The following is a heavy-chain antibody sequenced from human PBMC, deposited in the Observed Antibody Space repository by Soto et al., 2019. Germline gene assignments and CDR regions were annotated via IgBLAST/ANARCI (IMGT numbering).Heavy chain of an antibody. D-gene: IGHD3-3*01. CDR2: INTDNGNT. CDR1: GYTFTRDG. J-gene: IGHJ4*02. V-gene: IGHV1-18*01. CDR3: ARNARFTDNLSFDY. Sequence: QVKLVQSGAEVQKPGASVKVSCKASGYTFTRDGINWVRQAPGHGLEWMGWINTDNGNTNYAQKLQDRVTMTTDTSTTTAYMELRSLRSDDTAVYYCARNARFTDNLSFDYWGQGTLVTVSS.